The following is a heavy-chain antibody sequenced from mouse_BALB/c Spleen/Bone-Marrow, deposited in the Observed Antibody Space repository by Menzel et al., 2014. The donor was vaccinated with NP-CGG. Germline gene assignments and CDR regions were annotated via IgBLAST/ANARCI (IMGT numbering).Heavy chain of an antibody. CDR3: ATARATSYAMDY. V-gene: IGHV1-69*02. J-gene: IGHJ4*01. CDR1: GYTFTSYW. CDR2: IDPSDSYT. Sequence: QVQLQQSGAELVKPGASVKLSCKASGYTFTSYWMHWVKQGPGQGLEWIGEIDPSDSYTNYNQKFKGKATLTVDESSSTAYMQLSSLTSEDSAVYYCATARATSYAMDYWGQGTSVTVSS. D-gene: IGHD3-1*01.